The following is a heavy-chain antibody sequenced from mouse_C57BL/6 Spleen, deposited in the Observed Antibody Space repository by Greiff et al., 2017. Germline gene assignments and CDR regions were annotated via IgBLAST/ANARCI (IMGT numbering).Heavy chain of an antibody. D-gene: IGHD1-1*01. Sequence: QVQLQQPGAELVKPGASVKLSCKASGYTFTSYWMHWVKQRPGQGLEWIGMIHPNSGSTNYNEKFKSKATLTVDKSSSTAYMQLSSLTSEDSAVYYCARPPFITTVVDWFAYWGQGTLVTVSA. J-gene: IGHJ3*01. CDR2: IHPNSGST. CDR3: ARPPFITTVVDWFAY. CDR1: GYTFTSYW. V-gene: IGHV1-64*01.